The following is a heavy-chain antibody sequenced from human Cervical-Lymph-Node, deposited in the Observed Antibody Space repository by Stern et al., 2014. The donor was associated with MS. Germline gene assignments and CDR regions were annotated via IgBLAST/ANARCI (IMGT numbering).Heavy chain of an antibody. CDR3: ARGRHTAMVTSGRYFDL. J-gene: IGHJ4*02. Sequence: QVQLQESGPGRVQPSDTLSLTCTVSGASMKNFYWNWIRQPPGKGLAWIGPMSNRGTTYYDPSLKSRVTMSMDASKQQFSLRLTSVTPVDTAVYFCARGRHTAMVTSGRYFDLWGQGTLVTVSS. D-gene: IGHD5-18*01. CDR1: GASMKNFY. V-gene: IGHV4-4*07. CDR2: MSNRGTT.